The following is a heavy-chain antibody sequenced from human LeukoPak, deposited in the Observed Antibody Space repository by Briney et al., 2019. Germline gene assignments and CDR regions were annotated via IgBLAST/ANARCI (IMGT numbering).Heavy chain of an antibody. CDR3: AKATGTLTN. V-gene: IGHV3-23*01. CDR1: GFTFSNAW. D-gene: IGHD1-1*01. CDR2: ISNSDAKT. Sequence: GGSLRLSCAASGFTFSNAWMSWVRQTPGKGLEWVSTISNSDAKTYYADSVKGRFTISRDNSKNTLYLQMNSLTAEDTAIFYCAKATGTLTNWGQGILVTVSS. J-gene: IGHJ4*02.